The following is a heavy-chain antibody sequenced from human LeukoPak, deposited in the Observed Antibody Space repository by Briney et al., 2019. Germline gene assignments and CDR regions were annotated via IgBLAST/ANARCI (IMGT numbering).Heavy chain of an antibody. D-gene: IGHD1-14*01. Sequence: SETLSLTCTVSGGSISSGTYYWTWIRQPAGKGLEWIGRIHTSGSTNYNPSLKSRVTISVDTSKNQFSLKLSSVTAADTAVYYCAREVYIPSRKPFDYWGQGTLVTVSS. CDR1: GGSISSGTYY. V-gene: IGHV4-61*02. CDR3: AREVYIPSRKPFDY. CDR2: IHTSGST. J-gene: IGHJ4*02.